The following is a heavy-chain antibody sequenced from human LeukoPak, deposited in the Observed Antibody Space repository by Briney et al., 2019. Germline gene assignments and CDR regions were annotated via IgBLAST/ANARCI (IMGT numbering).Heavy chain of an antibody. CDR1: GFTFSIHW. J-gene: IGHJ5*02. V-gene: IGHV3-7*01. Sequence: GGSLRLSCEVSGFTFSIHWMSWVRQAPGKGLEWVAKINPDGNDKYYADSVKGRFTISRDNAKRSLYLQMNNLRADDTAIYYCAKEEWFRLDSWGQGYLVTVSS. CDR3: AKEEWFRLDS. D-gene: IGHD3-10*01. CDR2: INPDGNDK.